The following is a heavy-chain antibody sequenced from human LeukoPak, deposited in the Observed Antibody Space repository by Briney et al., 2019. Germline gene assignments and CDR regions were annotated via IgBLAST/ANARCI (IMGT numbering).Heavy chain of an antibody. CDR1: GYNFTNYW. CDR3: ATGAGAADGNY. J-gene: IGHJ4*02. CDR2: IDPSDSYT. D-gene: IGHD6-13*01. V-gene: IGHV5-10-1*01. Sequence: AGESLKISCKGSGYNFTNYWISWVRQMPGKGLEWMGRIDPSDSYTNYSPSFQGHVTISADKSITTAYLQWSSLKASDTAMYYCATGAGAADGNYWGQGTLVTVSS.